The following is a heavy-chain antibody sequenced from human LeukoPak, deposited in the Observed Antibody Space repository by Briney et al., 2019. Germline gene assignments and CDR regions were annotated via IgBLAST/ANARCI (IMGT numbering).Heavy chain of an antibody. V-gene: IGHV4-34*01. D-gene: IGHD3-10*01. CDR1: GGSFSGYY. CDR3: ARGPYYYGSGTRRWFDP. Sequence: PSETLSLTCAVYGGSFSGYYWSWIRQPPGKGLEWIGEINHSGSTNYNPSLKSRVTISVDTSKNQFSLRLSSVTAADTAVYYCARGPYYYGSGTRRWFDPWGQGTLVTVSS. CDR2: INHSGST. J-gene: IGHJ5*02.